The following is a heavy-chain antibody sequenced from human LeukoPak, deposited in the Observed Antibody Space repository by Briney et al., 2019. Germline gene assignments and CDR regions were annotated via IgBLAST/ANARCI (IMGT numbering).Heavy chain of an antibody. CDR3: ARVAPSVANWFDP. D-gene: IGHD2-15*01. CDR1: GFTLSSYS. Sequence: GGSLRLSCAASGFTLSSYSMNWVRQAPGKGLEWISYIDSDTYGNTIYYPHTVKGRFTISRDNAKNSLYLQMDSLRDEDTAVYYCARVAPSVANWFDPWGQGTLVTVSS. J-gene: IGHJ5*02. V-gene: IGHV3-48*02. CDR2: IDSDTYGNTI.